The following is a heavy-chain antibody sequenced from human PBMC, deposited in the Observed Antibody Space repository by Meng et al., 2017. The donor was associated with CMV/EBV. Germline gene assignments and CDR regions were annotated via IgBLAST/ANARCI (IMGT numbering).Heavy chain of an antibody. D-gene: IGHD3-22*01. V-gene: IGHV4-59*01. CDR2: IYYSGST. CDR1: GGSISSYY. Sequence: SETLSLTCTVSGGSISSYYWSWIRQPPGKGLEWIGYIYYSGSTNYNPSLKSRVTISVDTSKNQFSLKLSSVTAADTAVYYCARGLRNYYDSSGPAYYFDYGGQGTLVTVSS. CDR3: ARGLRNYYDSSGPAYYFDY. J-gene: IGHJ4*02.